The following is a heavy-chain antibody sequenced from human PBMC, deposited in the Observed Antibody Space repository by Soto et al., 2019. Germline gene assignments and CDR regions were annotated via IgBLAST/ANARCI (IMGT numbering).Heavy chain of an antibody. D-gene: IGHD6-6*01. Sequence: ASVKVSCKASGGTFSSYAISWVRQAPGQGLEWMGGIIPIFGTANYAQKFQGRVRITADESTSTAYMELSSLRSEDTAVYYCARGQPSIAARQGWFDYWGQGTLVTVSS. CDR2: IIPIFGTA. CDR3: ARGQPSIAARQGWFDY. CDR1: GGTFSSYA. J-gene: IGHJ4*02. V-gene: IGHV1-69*13.